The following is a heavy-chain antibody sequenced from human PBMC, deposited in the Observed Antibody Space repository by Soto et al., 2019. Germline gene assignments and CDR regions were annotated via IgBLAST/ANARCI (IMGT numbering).Heavy chain of an antibody. CDR2: IYYSGST. CDR1: GGSISSSSYY. J-gene: IGHJ4*02. CDR3: ARRGSSSWYGY. V-gene: IGHV4-39*01. D-gene: IGHD6-13*01. Sequence: SETLSLTCTVSGGSISSSSYYWGWIRQPPGKGLEWIGSIYYSGSTYYNPSLKSRVTISVDTSKNQFSLKLSSVTAADTAVYYCARRGSSSWYGYWGQGTLVTVSS.